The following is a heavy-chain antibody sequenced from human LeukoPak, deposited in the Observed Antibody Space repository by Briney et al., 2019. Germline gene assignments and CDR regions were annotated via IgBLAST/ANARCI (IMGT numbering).Heavy chain of an antibody. CDR2: IRYDESDK. CDR1: GFTFSSYG. CDR3: VRETPIAVAGTIYFYFYVDV. J-gene: IGHJ6*03. Sequence: GGSLRLSCAASGFTFSSYGMHWVRQAPGKGLEWVAFIRYDESDKYYADSVKGRFTISRDNAKNSLYLQMSSLRAEDTALYYCVRETPIAVAGTIYFYFYVDVWGKGTTVTVSS. V-gene: IGHV3-30*02. D-gene: IGHD6-19*01.